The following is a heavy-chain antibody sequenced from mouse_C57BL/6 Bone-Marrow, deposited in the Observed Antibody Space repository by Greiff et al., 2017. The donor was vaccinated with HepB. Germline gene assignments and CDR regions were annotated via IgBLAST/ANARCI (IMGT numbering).Heavy chain of an antibody. CDR1: GYTFTSYG. D-gene: IGHD4-1*01. J-gene: IGHJ3*01. Sequence: QVQLQQSGAELARPGASVKLSCKASGYTFTSYGISWVKQRTGQGLEWIGEIYPRSGNTYYNEKFKGKATLTADKSSSTAYMKLRSLTSEDSAVYFCAKSWGQFAYWGQGTLVTVSA. CDR3: AKSWGQFAY. V-gene: IGHV1-81*01. CDR2: IYPRSGNT.